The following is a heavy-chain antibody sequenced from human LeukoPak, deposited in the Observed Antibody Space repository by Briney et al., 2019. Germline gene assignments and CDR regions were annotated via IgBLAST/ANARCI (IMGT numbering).Heavy chain of an antibody. J-gene: IGHJ4*02. D-gene: IGHD5-18*01. CDR1: GFTFSSYG. V-gene: IGHV3-30*18. CDR3: AKDLKRGYSYGYWAFTPGY. Sequence: GGSLRLSCAASGFTFSSYGMHWVRQAPGKGLEWVAVISYDGSNKYYADSVKGRFTISRDNSKNTVYLQMNSLRPEDTAVYYCAKDLKRGYSYGYWAFTPGYWGQGTLVTVSA. CDR2: ISYDGSNK.